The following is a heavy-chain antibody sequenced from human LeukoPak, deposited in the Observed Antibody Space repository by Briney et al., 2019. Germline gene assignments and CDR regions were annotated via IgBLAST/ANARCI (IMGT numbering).Heavy chain of an antibody. Sequence: SETLSLTCTVSGGSISSYCWTWIRQPPGKGLEWIGYIYYSGSTNYNPSLKSRVTISVDTSKNQFSLKLNSVTAADTAVYYCARVSSDYDVHFDYWGQGTLVTVSS. CDR1: GGSISSYC. CDR3: ARVSSDYDVHFDY. V-gene: IGHV4-59*01. D-gene: IGHD5-12*01. CDR2: IYYSGST. J-gene: IGHJ4*02.